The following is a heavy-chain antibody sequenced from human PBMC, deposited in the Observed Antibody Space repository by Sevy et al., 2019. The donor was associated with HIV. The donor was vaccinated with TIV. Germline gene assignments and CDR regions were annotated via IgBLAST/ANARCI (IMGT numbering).Heavy chain of an antibody. J-gene: IGHJ6*02. V-gene: IGHV3-48*02. Sequence: GGSLRLSCAASGFTFSSYSMNWVRQAPGKGLEWVSYISSSSTIYYAESVKGRFTISRDNAKNSLYLQMNSLRDEDRAGDYCTSDRRLAVAGGFYYYYGMDVWGQGTTVTVSS. CDR1: GFTFSSYS. CDR2: ISSSSTI. D-gene: IGHD6-19*01. CDR3: TSDRRLAVAGGFYYYYGMDV.